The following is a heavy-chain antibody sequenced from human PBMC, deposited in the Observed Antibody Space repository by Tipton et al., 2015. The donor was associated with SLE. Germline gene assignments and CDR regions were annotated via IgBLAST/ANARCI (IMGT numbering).Heavy chain of an antibody. J-gene: IGHJ4*02. V-gene: IGHV6-1*01. D-gene: IGHD6-19*01. Sequence: PGLVKPSQTLSLTCAISGDSVSSTSVAWNWIRQSPSRGLEWLGRTYYRSKWNNDYAVSVQSRITINPDTSKNQFSLQLNSVTPEDTAVYYCASATPGYRSGWNIFDDWGQGTLVTVSS. CDR1: GDSVSSTSVA. CDR3: ASATPGYRSGWNIFDD. CDR2: TYYRSKWNN.